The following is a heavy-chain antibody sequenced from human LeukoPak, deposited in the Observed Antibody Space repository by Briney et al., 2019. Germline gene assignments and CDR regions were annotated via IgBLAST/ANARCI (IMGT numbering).Heavy chain of an antibody. V-gene: IGHV3-73*01. Sequence: GGSLRLSCAASGFTFSGSAMHWVRQASGKGLEWVGRIRSKANSYATAYAASVKGRFTISRDDSKNTAYLQMNSPKTEDTAVYYCTRLNSYSSGYSYWGQGTLVTVSS. CDR2: IRSKANSYAT. CDR3: TRLNSYSSGYSY. J-gene: IGHJ4*02. D-gene: IGHD3-22*01. CDR1: GFTFSGSA.